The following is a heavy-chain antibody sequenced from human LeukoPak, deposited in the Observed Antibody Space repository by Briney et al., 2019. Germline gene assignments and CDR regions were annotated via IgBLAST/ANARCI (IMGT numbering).Heavy chain of an antibody. CDR2: INHSGST. Sequence: SETLSLTCAVYGGSFSGYYWSWIRQPPGKGLEWIGEINHSGSTNYNPSLKSRVTISVDASKNQFSLKLSSVTAADTAVYYCARGTMVRGVILHWGQGTLVTVSS. CDR1: GGSFSGYY. V-gene: IGHV4-34*01. J-gene: IGHJ4*02. CDR3: ARGTMVRGVILH. D-gene: IGHD3-10*01.